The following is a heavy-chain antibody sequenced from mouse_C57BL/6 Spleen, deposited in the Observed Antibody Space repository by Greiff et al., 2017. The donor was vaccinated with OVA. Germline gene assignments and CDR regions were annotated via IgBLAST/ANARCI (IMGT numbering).Heavy chain of an antibody. CDR1: GYTFTSYW. CDR3: ARSGYDYESYFDY. Sequence: QVQLQQPGAELVKPGASVKLSCKASGYTFTSYWMQWVKQRPGQGLEWIGEIDPSDSYTNYNQKFKGKATLTVDTSSSTAYMQLSSLTSEDSAVYYCARSGYDYESYFDYWGQGTTLTVSS. D-gene: IGHD2-4*01. V-gene: IGHV1-50*01. J-gene: IGHJ2*01. CDR2: IDPSDSYT.